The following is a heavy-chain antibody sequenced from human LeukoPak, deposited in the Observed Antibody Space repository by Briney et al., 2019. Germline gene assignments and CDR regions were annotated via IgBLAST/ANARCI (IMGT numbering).Heavy chain of an antibody. Sequence: SVKVSCKTSGYNFNRYTITWVRQAPGQGLEWMGWVSTSNGDTNYAEKFQGRVTMTTETVTKTAYMELRRLRSGDTAMYFCARVSDTSMVTPGFDSWGQGTLVTVSS. CDR1: GYNFNRYT. V-gene: IGHV1-18*01. CDR3: ARVSDTSMVTPGFDS. CDR2: VSTSNGDT. D-gene: IGHD5-18*01. J-gene: IGHJ4*02.